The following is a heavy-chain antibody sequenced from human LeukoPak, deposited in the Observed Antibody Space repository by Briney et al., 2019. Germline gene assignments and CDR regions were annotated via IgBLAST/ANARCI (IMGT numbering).Heavy chain of an antibody. CDR3: ARDLSATWYSLAY. V-gene: IGHV3-20*04. D-gene: IGHD2-21*02. CDR1: GFINSDYG. J-gene: IGHJ4*02. CDR2: IDWNGDAL. Sequence: GGSLRLSCVGGGFINSDYGMSWVRHGPGKGLEWVAGIDWNGDALQYADSVKGRFTISRDNAKNSLYLQMDILRPEDTGVYYCARDLSATWYSLAYWGQGTLVTVSS.